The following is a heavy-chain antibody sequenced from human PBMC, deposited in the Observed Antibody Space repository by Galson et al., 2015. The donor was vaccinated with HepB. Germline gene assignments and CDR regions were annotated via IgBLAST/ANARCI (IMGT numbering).Heavy chain of an antibody. J-gene: IGHJ2*01. CDR2: INPNSGGT. D-gene: IGHD1-7*01. CDR3: ARDWAGTLLWYFDL. Sequence: SVKASCKASGYTFTGYYMHWVRQAPGQGLEWMGWINPNSGGTNYAQKFQGRVTMTRDTSISTAYMELSRLRSDDTAVYYCARDWAGTLLWYFDLWGRGTLVTVSS. V-gene: IGHV1-2*02. CDR1: GYTFTGYY.